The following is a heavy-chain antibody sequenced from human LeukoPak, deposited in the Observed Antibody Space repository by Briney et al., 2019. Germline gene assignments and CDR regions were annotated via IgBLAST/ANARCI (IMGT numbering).Heavy chain of an antibody. CDR2: ISWNSGYI. V-gene: IGHV3-9*01. D-gene: IGHD6-19*01. CDR3: AKVRGTYSSGYFFDY. CDR1: GFTFDNYA. Sequence: PGGSLRLSCAASGFTFDNYAMHWVRQGPGKGLEWLSIISWNSGYIGYADSVKGRFTISRDNAKKSLDLQMNSLRAKDTAFYYCAKVRGTYSSGYFFDYWGQGTLVTVSS. J-gene: IGHJ4*02.